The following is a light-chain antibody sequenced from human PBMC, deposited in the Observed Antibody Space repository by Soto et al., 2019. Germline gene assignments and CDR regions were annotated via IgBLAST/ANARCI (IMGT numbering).Light chain of an antibody. CDR1: ESVSSN. CDR2: GAS. Sequence: EIVMTQSPATLSVSPGERAPLSCRASESVSSNLAWYQQKPGQAPRLLIYGASTRATGIPARISGSGSGTEFTLTISSLQSEDFAVYYCQQYNKWRTFGQGTKVDIK. J-gene: IGKJ1*01. CDR3: QQYNKWRT. V-gene: IGKV3-15*01.